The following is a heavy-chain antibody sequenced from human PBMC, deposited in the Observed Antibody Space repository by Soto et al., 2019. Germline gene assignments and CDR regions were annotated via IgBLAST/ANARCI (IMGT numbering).Heavy chain of an antibody. CDR1: GGSISSYY. CDR2: IYPSGST. J-gene: IGHJ5*02. V-gene: IGHV4-4*07. Sequence: SETLSLTCTVSGGSISSYYWSWIRQPAGKGLEWIGRIYPSGSTNYNPSLKSRVTVSVDTSKNQFSLKLTSVTAEDTAVYYCARGRYYGSGLKWFDPWGQGTLVTVS. D-gene: IGHD3-10*01. CDR3: ARGRYYGSGLKWFDP.